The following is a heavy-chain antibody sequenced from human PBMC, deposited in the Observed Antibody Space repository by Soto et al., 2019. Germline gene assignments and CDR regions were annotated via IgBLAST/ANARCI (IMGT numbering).Heavy chain of an antibody. CDR2: IFSSDEK. J-gene: IGHJ5*02. CDR1: GFSLSNAGVG. CDR3: ARAVDRAISDIWFDP. Sequence: SGPTLGNPTETLTLTCTVSGFSLSNAGVGVSWIRQPPGKALEWLAHIFSSDEKSYRTSLETRLTVSKDTSKSQVVLTMTNMDPLDTATYYCARAVDRAISDIWFDPWGQGTQVTVSP. V-gene: IGHV2-26*01. D-gene: IGHD5-18*01.